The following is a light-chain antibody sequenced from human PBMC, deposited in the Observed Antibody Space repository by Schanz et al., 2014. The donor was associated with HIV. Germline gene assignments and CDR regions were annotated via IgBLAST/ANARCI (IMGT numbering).Light chain of an antibody. V-gene: IGLV2-14*01. J-gene: IGLJ3*02. CDR2: EVI. CDR3: AAWDDSLNGWV. Sequence: QSTLTQPASVSGSPGQSITISCTGTSSDLGGYNYASWHQQHPGKAPKLMIYEVIKRPSGVPDRFSGSGSGTSASLAISGLQSEDEADYYCAAWDDSLNGWVFGGGTKLTVL. CDR1: SSDLGGYNY.